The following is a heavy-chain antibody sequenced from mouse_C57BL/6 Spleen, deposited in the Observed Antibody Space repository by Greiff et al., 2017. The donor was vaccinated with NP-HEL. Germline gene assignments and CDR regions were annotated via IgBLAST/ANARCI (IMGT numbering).Heavy chain of an antibody. J-gene: IGHJ3*01. V-gene: IGHV1-4*01. Sequence: QVQLQQSGAELARPGASVKMSCKASGYTFTSYTMHWVKQRPGQGLEWIGYINPSSGYTKYNQKFKDKATLTADKSSSTAYMQLSSLTSEDSAVYYCARSPLYEGYPAYWGQGTLVTVSA. CDR2: INPSSGYT. CDR1: GYTFTSYT. D-gene: IGHD2-3*01. CDR3: ARSPLYEGYPAY.